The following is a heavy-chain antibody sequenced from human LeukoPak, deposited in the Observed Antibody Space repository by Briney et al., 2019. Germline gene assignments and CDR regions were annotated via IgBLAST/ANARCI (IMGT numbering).Heavy chain of an antibody. J-gene: IGHJ4*02. Sequence: GGSLRLSCAASGFTFSSYAMSLVRQAPGKGLEWVSAISGSGGSTYYADSVKGRFTISRDNSKNTLYLQMNSLRAEDTAVYYCAKGLYSSGWYDYWGQGTLVTVSS. CDR3: AKGLYSSGWYDY. V-gene: IGHV3-23*01. CDR1: GFTFSSYA. CDR2: ISGSGGST. D-gene: IGHD6-19*01.